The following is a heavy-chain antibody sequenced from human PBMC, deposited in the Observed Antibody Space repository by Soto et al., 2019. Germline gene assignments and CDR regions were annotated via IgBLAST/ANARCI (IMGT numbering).Heavy chain of an antibody. J-gene: IGHJ4*02. V-gene: IGHV3-53*04. CDR1: GFTVSSNY. Sequence: GGSLRLSCAASGFTVSSNYMSWVRQAPGKGLEWVSVIYSGGSTYYADSVKGRFTISRHNSKNTLYLQMNSLRAEDTAVYCCARMLGYCTNGVCTYFDYWGQGT. CDR3: ARMLGYCTNGVCTYFDY. D-gene: IGHD2-8*01. CDR2: IYSGGST.